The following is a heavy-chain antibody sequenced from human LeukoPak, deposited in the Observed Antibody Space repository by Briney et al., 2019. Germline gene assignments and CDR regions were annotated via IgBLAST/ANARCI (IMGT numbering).Heavy chain of an antibody. J-gene: IGHJ3*02. CDR3: ARHTRPGYSGYEHAFDI. D-gene: IGHD5-12*01. CDR1: GGSISSRSYY. V-gene: IGHV4-39*01. Sequence: PSETLSLTCIVSGGSISSRSYYWDWIRQPPGKGLEWIGNLFDSGNTHYNPSLRSRLTMSVDTSKNQFSLKLSSVTAADTAVYYCARHTRPGYSGYEHAFDIWGQGNMVTVSS. CDR2: LFDSGNT.